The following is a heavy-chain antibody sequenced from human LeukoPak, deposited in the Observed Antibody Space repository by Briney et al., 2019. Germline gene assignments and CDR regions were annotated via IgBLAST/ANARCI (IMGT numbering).Heavy chain of an antibody. CDR1: GFTFSSYN. CDR2: ISSSSSTI. D-gene: IGHD2-15*01. Sequence: GGSLRLSCAASGFTFSSYNMNWVRQAPGKGLEWVSYISSSSSTIYYADSVKGRFTISRDNSENTLYLQMSSLRAEDTAVYYCARDRSDDSTWYVGSHWGQGTLVTVSS. CDR3: ARDRSDDSTWYVGSH. J-gene: IGHJ4*02. V-gene: IGHV3-48*01.